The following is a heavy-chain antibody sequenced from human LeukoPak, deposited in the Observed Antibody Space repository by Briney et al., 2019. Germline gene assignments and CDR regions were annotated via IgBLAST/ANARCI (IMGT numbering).Heavy chain of an antibody. D-gene: IGHD3-10*01. Sequence: GGSLRLSCAASGFTFSSYAMHWVRQAPGKGLEWVAVISYDGSNKYYADSVKGRFTISRDNSKNTLYLQMNSLRAEDTAVYYCAKGSPFGELFDYWGQGTLVTVSS. CDR3: AKGSPFGELFDY. CDR1: GFTFSSYA. V-gene: IGHV3-30-3*01. CDR2: ISYDGSNK. J-gene: IGHJ4*02.